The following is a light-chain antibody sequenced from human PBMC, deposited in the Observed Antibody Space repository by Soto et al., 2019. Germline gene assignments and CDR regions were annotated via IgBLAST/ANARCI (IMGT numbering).Light chain of an antibody. V-gene: IGKV1-39*01. Sequence: DIQMTQSPSSMSASVGDRVTISCRATRTISTYLNWYQQKPGKAPQLLIYGASTLQSGVSSRFSGSGSGTDFTLTISNLQPEDFATYYCQQSYSSPRTFGQGTKIDIK. CDR3: QQSYSSPRT. CDR1: RTISTY. J-gene: IGKJ2*02. CDR2: GAS.